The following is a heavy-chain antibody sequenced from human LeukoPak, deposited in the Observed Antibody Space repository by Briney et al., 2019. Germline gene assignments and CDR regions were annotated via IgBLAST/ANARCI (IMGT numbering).Heavy chain of an antibody. J-gene: IGHJ6*03. D-gene: IGHD2-21*01. V-gene: IGHV4-34*01. CDR1: GGSFSGYY. CDR3: ARGRRIPGGGDRFRYYYYYYMDV. Sequence: PSETLSLTCAVYGGSFSGYYWSWIRQPPGKGLEWIGEINHSGSTNYNPSLKSRVTISVDTSKNQFSLKLSSVTAADTAVYYCARGRRIPGGGDRFRYYYYYYMDVWGKGTTVTVSS. CDR2: INHSGST.